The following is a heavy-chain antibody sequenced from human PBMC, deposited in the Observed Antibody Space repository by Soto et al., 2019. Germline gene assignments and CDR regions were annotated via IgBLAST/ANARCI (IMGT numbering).Heavy chain of an antibody. D-gene: IGHD1-26*01. Sequence: PSETLSLTCTVSGGSISSGSYYWTWMRQPPGQGLEYIGAIYYSGSTYYNPSLKSRVTISIDTSQKQFSLKLSSVTAADTAVYYCVRLGATPRSFDPWGQAILVTVSS. CDR3: VRLGATPRSFDP. V-gene: IGHV4-61*01. J-gene: IGHJ5*02. CDR1: GGSISSGSYY. CDR2: IYYSGST.